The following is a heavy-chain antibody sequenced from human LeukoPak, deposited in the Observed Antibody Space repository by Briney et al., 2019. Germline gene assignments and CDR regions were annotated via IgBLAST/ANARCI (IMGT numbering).Heavy chain of an antibody. D-gene: IGHD3-16*02. Sequence: SETLSLTCTVSGGSIGTYYWSWVRQSPGKGLEWIGYIYVTGNRYNPYLQSRVTISVDTSRNQFFLKMSSVTAADTDVYYCSRDIGGGIEDMDVWGKGTKVTVSS. CDR2: IYVTGN. CDR1: GGSIGTYY. V-gene: IGHV4-4*09. J-gene: IGHJ6*03. CDR3: SRDIGGGIEDMDV.